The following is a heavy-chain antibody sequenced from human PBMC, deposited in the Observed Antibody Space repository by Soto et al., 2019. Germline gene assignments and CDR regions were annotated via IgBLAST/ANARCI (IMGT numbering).Heavy chain of an antibody. J-gene: IGHJ6*02. Sequence: GGSLRLSCAASGFTFSSYDIHWVRQATGKGLEWVSAIGTAGDTYYPASVKGRFTISRENAKNSFYLQMNSLRAGDTAVYYCARETYDSSGPGYYGLDVWGQGTTVTVSS. CDR2: IGTAGDT. CDR1: GFTFSSYD. V-gene: IGHV3-13*01. D-gene: IGHD3-22*01. CDR3: ARETYDSSGPGYYGLDV.